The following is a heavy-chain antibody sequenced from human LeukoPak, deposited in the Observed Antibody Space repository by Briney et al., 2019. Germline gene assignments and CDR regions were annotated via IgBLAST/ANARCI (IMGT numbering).Heavy chain of an antibody. D-gene: IGHD3-16*01. CDR3: ALSGGGTYYYFDY. V-gene: IGHV3-21*01. CDR2: ISSSSSYI. CDR1: GFTFSSYA. Sequence: GGSLRLSCAASGFTFSSYAMSWVRQAPGKGLEWVSSISSSSSYIYYADSVKGRFTISRDNAKNSLYLQMNSLRAEDTAVYYCALSGGGTYYYFDYWGQGTLVTVSS. J-gene: IGHJ4*02.